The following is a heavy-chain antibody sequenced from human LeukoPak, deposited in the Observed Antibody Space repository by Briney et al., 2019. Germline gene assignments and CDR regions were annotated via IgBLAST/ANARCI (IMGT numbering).Heavy chain of an antibody. D-gene: IGHD1-26*01. CDR3: ARDPVEWEQLLDY. V-gene: IGHV3-7*01. CDR1: GFIFSNYW. J-gene: IGHJ4*02. Sequence: PGGSLRLSCAAPGFIFSNYWMGWVRQAPGKRPEWVANMNKDGSEKYSADSVRGRFTISRDNARNSVYLQMNSLRVEDTAVYYCARDPVEWEQLLDYWGQGTLVTVSS. CDR2: MNKDGSEK.